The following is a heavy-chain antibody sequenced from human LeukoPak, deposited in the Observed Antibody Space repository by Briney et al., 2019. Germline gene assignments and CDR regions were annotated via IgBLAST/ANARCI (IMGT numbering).Heavy chain of an antibody. CDR2: IYCNGST. CDR3: ARTFWDYDYFYYYMDV. CDR1: GGSMISYY. Sequence: SETLSLTCALSGGSMISYYWSWIRQSPGRGLEWLGYIYCNGSTNYNPSFKSRVSISVDTSKNEFSLKLRSVTAADTALYYCARTFWDYDYFYYYMDVWGKGTTVTVSS. D-gene: IGHD3/OR15-3a*01. J-gene: IGHJ6*03. V-gene: IGHV4-4*08.